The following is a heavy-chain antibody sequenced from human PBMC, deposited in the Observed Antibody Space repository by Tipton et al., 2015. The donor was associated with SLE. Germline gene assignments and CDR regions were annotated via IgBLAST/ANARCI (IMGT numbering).Heavy chain of an antibody. D-gene: IGHD5-24*01. Sequence: SLRLSCAASGFTFSSYAMSWVRQAPGKGLEWVSVIYSGGSSTYYADSVKGRFTISRDNTKNMFYVQMNSLRPDDTAVYYCARGLEIRGGELARWRYLKGYHYGMDVWGQGTTVTVSS. CDR1: GFTFSSYA. J-gene: IGHJ6*02. V-gene: IGHV3-23*03. CDR3: ARGLEIRGGELARWRYLKGYHYGMDV. CDR2: IYSGGSST.